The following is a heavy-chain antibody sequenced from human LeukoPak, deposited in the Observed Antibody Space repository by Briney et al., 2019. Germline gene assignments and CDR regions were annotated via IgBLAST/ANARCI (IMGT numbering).Heavy chain of an antibody. CDR2: ILPDDSDT. CDR1: GYIFTNYW. V-gene: IGHV5-51*01. Sequence: GESLKISCEASGYIFTNYWVAWVRHMPGKGLEGIGIILPDDSDTRYSPSFQGQVTISVDKSISTTFLQWNILKASDTAIYFCARPQTGAGDAFDLWGQGTLVTVSS. D-gene: IGHD3-10*01. J-gene: IGHJ3*01. CDR3: ARPQTGAGDAFDL.